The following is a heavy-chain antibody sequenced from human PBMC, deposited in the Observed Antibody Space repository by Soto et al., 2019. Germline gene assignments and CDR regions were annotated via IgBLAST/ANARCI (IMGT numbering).Heavy chain of an antibody. D-gene: IGHD5-12*01. CDR1: GGSISSGDYY. J-gene: IGHJ4*02. Sequence: SETLSLTCTVSGGSISSGDYYWSWIRQPPGKGLEWTGYIYYSGSTYYNPSLKSRVTISVDTSKNQFSLKLSSVTAADTAVYYCAREVEMATIGGLYYFDYWGQGTLVTVSS. V-gene: IGHV4-30-4*01. CDR3: AREVEMATIGGLYYFDY. CDR2: IYYSGST.